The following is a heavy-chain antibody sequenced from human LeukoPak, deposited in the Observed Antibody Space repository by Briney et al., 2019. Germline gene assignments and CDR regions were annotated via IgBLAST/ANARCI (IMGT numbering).Heavy chain of an antibody. D-gene: IGHD3-10*01. J-gene: IGHJ3*02. V-gene: IGHV5-51*01. CDR3: ARTGYHYGSGSRFAFDI. CDR1: GYSFTTYW. Sequence: NPGASLEISCQASGYSFTTYWIGWVRQPPGKGLEWMGIIYPSDSDTRYSPSFQGQVAISSDRSITTVYLQWSNLRASDTAMYYCARTGYHYGSGSRFAFDIWGQGTMVTVSS. CDR2: IYPSDSDT.